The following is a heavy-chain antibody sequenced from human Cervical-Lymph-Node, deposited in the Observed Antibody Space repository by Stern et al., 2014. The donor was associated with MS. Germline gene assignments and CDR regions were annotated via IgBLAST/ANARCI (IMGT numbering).Heavy chain of an antibody. CDR2: FDPEDGET. Sequence: QVQLGQSGAEVKKPGASVKVSCKVSGSTLTDFFMHWVRPPPGKGLEWMGGFDPEDGETIYAQKFQGRVTMTEDTSTDTAYMELSSLRSDDTAVYYCATDYNYWGQGTLVTVSS. V-gene: IGHV1-24*01. D-gene: IGHD3-10*01. CDR3: ATDYNY. J-gene: IGHJ4*02. CDR1: GSTLTDFF.